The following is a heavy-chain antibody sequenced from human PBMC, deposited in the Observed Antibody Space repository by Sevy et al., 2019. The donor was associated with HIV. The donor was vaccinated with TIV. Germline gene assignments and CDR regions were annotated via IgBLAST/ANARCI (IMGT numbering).Heavy chain of an antibody. V-gene: IGHV1-69*13. Sequence: ASVKVSCKASGGTFRNYAINWVRQAPGQGLEWMGAIIPIFGTTNYAQKFQGRLTITADGSTNTDYMELSSLRSEDTAIYYYAKSGGYNWNYFYFDYWGQGALVTVSS. CDR3: AKSGGYNWNYFYFDY. CDR1: GGTFRNYA. CDR2: IIPIFGTT. D-gene: IGHD1-7*01. J-gene: IGHJ4*02.